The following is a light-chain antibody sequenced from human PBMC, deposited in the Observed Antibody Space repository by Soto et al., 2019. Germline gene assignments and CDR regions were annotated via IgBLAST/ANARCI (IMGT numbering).Light chain of an antibody. CDR2: SNN. CDR3: AAWDDSLNVVV. J-gene: IGLJ2*01. V-gene: IGLV1-44*01. CDR1: SSNIGSNT. Sequence: QSVLTQPPSASGTPGQRVTISCSGSSSNIGSNTVNWYQQLPGTAPKLLIYSNNQRPSGVPDRFSGSKSGTSASLAISGLQSEDKADYYCAAWDDSLNVVVFGGGTQLTVL.